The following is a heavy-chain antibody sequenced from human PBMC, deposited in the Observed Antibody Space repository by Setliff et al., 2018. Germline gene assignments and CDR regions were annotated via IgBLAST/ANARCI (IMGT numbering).Heavy chain of an antibody. Sequence: PGGSLRLSCAASGFTFSNYAMNWVRQAPGKGLEPVSVISYDGSRKYYADSVKGRFTISRDNPKNTLYLQMSSLRAEDTAVYYCAKADCSSITCPFDSWGQGTPVTVSS. V-gene: IGHV3-30*18. J-gene: IGHJ4*02. CDR1: GFTFSNYA. D-gene: IGHD2-2*01. CDR2: ISYDGSRK. CDR3: AKADCSSITCPFDS.